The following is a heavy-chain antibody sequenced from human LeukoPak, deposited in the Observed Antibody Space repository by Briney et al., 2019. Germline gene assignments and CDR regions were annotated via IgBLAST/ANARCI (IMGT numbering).Heavy chain of an antibody. CDR2: IYYSGST. CDR1: GGSISSYY. D-gene: IGHD4-23*01. J-gene: IGHJ3*02. Sequence: SETLSLTCTVSGGSISSYYWSWIRQPPGKGLEWIGYIYYSGSTNYNPSLKSRVTISVDTSKNQFSLKLSSVTAADTAVYYCARLGIISVEAFDIWGQGTMVTVSS. CDR3: ARLGIISVEAFDI. V-gene: IGHV4-59*08.